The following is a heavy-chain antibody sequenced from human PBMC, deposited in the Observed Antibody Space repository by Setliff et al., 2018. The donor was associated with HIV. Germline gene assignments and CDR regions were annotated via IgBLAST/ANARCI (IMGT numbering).Heavy chain of an antibody. D-gene: IGHD1-26*01. J-gene: IGHJ5*02. V-gene: IGHV1-2*02. CDR3: AVASIVSTARWNH. CDR2: INPNSGAT. Sequence: ASVKVSCKASGYSFSGYYLHWVRRAPGQGLEWMGWINPNSGATNYAQNFQGRVTMTRDTSISTAYMDLSSLTSDDTAVYYCAVASIVSTARWNHWGRGTLVAVSS. CDR1: GYSFSGYY.